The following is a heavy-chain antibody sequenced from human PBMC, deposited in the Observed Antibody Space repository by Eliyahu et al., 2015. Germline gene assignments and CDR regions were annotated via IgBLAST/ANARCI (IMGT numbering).Heavy chain of an antibody. Sequence: EVQLVESGGGLVQPGGSLRLXCAASGFTFSXYWMHWVRQAPGKGPVWVSRIDSDGIATTYADSVKGRFTISRDNAKNTLYLQMNSLRAEDTAVYYCVRDYDFWSGYPNWYFDLWGRGTLVTVSS. D-gene: IGHD3-3*01. J-gene: IGHJ2*01. CDR2: IDSDGIAT. CDR1: GFTFSXYW. CDR3: VRDYDFWSGYPNWYFDL. V-gene: IGHV3-74*01.